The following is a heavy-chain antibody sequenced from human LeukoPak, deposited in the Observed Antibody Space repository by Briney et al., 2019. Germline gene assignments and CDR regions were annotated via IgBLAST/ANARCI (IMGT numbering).Heavy chain of an antibody. V-gene: IGHV4-30-4*01. CDR2: IYYSGST. Sequence: PSETLSLTCTVSGGSISSGDYYWSWIRQPPGKGLEWIGYIYYSGSTYYNPSLKSRVTISVDTSKNQFSLKLSSVTAADTAVYYCARIHGYGEQNDYWGQGTLVTVSS. CDR3: ARIHGYGEQNDY. CDR1: GGSISSGDYY. J-gene: IGHJ4*02. D-gene: IGHD4-17*01.